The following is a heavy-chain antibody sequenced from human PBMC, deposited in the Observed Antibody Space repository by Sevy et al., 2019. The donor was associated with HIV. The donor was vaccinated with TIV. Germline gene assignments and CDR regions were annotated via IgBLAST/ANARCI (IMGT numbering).Heavy chain of an antibody. V-gene: IGHV3-21*01. D-gene: IGHD3-22*01. CDR2: ISSSSSYI. J-gene: IGHJ4*02. CDR1: GFTFSSYS. Sequence: GGSLRLSCAASGFTFSSYSMNWVRLAPGKGLEWVSSISSSSSYIYYADSVKGRFTISRDNAKNSLYLQMNSLRAEDTAVYYCARDPEAVNYYDSSGYVDYWGQGTLVTVSS. CDR3: ARDPEAVNYYDSSGYVDY.